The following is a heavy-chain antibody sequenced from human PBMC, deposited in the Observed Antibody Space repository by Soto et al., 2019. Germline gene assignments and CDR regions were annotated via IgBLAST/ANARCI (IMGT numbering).Heavy chain of an antibody. CDR2: ISYDGSNK. V-gene: IGHV3-30*18. Sequence: GGSLRLSCAASGFTFSSYGMHWVRQAPGKGLEWVAVISYDGSNKYYADSVKGRFTISRDNSKNTLYLQMNSLRAEDTAVYYCAKTVTLPPLSGTGRYYYYYYYGMDVWGQGTTVTVSS. CDR3: AKTVTLPPLSGTGRYYYYYYYGMDV. CDR1: GFTFSSYG. J-gene: IGHJ6*02. D-gene: IGHD3-10*01.